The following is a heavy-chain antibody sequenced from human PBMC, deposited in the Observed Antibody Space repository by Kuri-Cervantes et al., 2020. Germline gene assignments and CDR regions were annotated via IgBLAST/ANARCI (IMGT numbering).Heavy chain of an antibody. V-gene: IGHV1-18*01. CDR3: ARDRALGYSLDY. Sequence: ASVKVSCKASGGTFSSYAISWVRQAPGQGLEWMGWISAYNGNTDYAQKLQGRVTMITDTSTSTAYMELRSLRSDDTAVYYCARDRALGYSLDYWGQGTLVTVSS. J-gene: IGHJ4*02. CDR1: GGTFSSYA. CDR2: ISAYNGNT. D-gene: IGHD6-13*01.